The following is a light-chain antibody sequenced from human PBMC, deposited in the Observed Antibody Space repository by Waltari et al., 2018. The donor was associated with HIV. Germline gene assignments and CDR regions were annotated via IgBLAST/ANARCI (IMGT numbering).Light chain of an antibody. J-gene: IGLJ3*02. CDR1: NGNASYA. V-gene: IGLV4-69*01. Sequence: QVVLTQSPSASASLGASVKLTCTLSNGNASYAIAWHQQHPENGLRVVVKLNSDGSHFKGDGLPDRVSGSTAGAERYHTYFGLQSEDEADYHCQTWCPGFQVFGGGTKLTVL. CDR2: LNSDGSH. CDR3: QTWCPGFQV.